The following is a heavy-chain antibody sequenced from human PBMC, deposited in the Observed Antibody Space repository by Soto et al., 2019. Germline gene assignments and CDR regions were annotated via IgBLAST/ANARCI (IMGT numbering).Heavy chain of an antibody. V-gene: IGHV1-69*13. D-gene: IGHD3-3*01. J-gene: IGHJ6*02. CDR1: GGTFSSYA. CDR2: IIPIFGTA. CDR3: ARAGTIFGVVVEQPQCPQYYYGMDV. Sequence: ASVKVSCKASGGTFSSYAISWVRQAPGQGLEWMGGIIPIFGTANYAQKFQGRVTITADESTSTAYMELSSLRSEDTAVYYCARAGTIFGVVVEQPQCPQYYYGMDVWGQGTTVTVSS.